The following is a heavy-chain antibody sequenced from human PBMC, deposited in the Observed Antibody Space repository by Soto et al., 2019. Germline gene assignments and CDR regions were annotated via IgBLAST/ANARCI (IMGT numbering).Heavy chain of an antibody. CDR3: ASTYSSSWYWFDP. CDR2: IFSNDEK. Sequence: QVTVKESGPVLVKPTEPLTLTCTVSGFSLSNAVLGVSWIRQPPGKALEWLAHIFSNDEKSYSTSLKSRFTISKDTYKSQVVLTMTNLDPVDTGTYYCASTYSSSWYWFDPWGQGTLVTVSS. CDR1: GFSLSNAVLG. V-gene: IGHV2-26*04. J-gene: IGHJ5*02. D-gene: IGHD6-13*01.